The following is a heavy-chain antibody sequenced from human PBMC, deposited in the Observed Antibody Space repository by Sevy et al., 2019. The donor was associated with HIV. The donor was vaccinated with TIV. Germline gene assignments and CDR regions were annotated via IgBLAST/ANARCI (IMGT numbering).Heavy chain of an antibody. V-gene: IGHV4-34*01. CDR1: GGSFSGYY. CDR3: ARDRSKPYYYDSSGYYVHYGMDV. Sequence: PSETLSLTCAVYGGSFSGYYWSWIRQPPGKGLEWIGEINHSGSTNYNPSLKSRVTISVDTSKNQFSLKLSSVTAADTAVYYCARDRSKPYYYDSSGYYVHYGMDVWGQGTTVTVSS. CDR2: INHSGST. D-gene: IGHD3-22*01. J-gene: IGHJ6*02.